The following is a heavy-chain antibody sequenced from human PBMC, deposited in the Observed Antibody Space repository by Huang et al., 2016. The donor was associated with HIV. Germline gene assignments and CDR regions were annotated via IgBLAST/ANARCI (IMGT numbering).Heavy chain of an antibody. CDR3: AMSLRYQYDSRSYWGRYFDY. CDR2: IIPLFRAP. J-gene: IGHJ4*02. Sequence: QVQLEQSGPAVRKPGSSVKVSCQASGGSFSDQIISWVRQAPGQRLEGMGGIIPLFRAPAYAQEFKGRVTMTADESTATIYMELNSLTSEDTAVYYCAMSLRYQYDSRSYWGRYFDYWGQGTLVTVSS. V-gene: IGHV1-69*01. D-gene: IGHD3-16*01. CDR1: GGSFSDQI.